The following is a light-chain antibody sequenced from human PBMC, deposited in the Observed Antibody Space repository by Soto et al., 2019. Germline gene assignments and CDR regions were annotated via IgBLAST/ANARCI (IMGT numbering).Light chain of an antibody. J-gene: IGKJ5*01. CDR3: HQFNSYPIT. Sequence: AIQLTQSPSSLSAFVGDRVTITCRASQGITSALAWYQQKPGKAPKLLISIASSLESGVPSRFSGSGSGTDFTLTISSLQPEDFATYFCHQFNSYPITFGQGTRLEIK. V-gene: IGKV1-13*02. CDR2: IAS. CDR1: QGITSA.